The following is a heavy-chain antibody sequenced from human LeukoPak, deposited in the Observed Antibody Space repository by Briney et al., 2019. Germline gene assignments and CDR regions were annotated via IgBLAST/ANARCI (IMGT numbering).Heavy chain of an antibody. CDR2: INTNTGNP. J-gene: IGHJ4*02. V-gene: IGHV7-4-1*02. D-gene: IGHD1-26*01. Sequence: ASVKVSCKASGYTFTSYAMNWVRQAPGQGLEWMGWINTNTGNPTYAQGFTGRFVFSLDTSVSTAYLQISSLKAEDTAVYYCAGGIVGAARELFFDYWGQGALVTVSS. CDR3: AGGIVGAARELFFDY. CDR1: GYTFTSYA.